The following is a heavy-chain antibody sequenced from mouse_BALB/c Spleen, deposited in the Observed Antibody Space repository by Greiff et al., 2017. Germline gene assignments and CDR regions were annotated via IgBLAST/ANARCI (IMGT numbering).Heavy chain of an antibody. CDR1: GFNIKDTY. V-gene: IGHV14-3*02. Sequence: VQLQQSEAELVKPGASVKLSCTASGFNIKDTYMHWVKQRPEQGLEWIGRIDPANGNTKYDPKFQGKATITADTSSNTAYLQLSSLTSEDTAVYYGARASNWDGAMDYWGQGTSVTVSS. CDR3: ARASNWDGAMDY. CDR2: IDPANGNT. D-gene: IGHD4-1*02. J-gene: IGHJ4*01.